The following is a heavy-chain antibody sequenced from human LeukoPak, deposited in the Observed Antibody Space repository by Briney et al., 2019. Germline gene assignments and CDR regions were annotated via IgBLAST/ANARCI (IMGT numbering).Heavy chain of an antibody. V-gene: IGHV4-39*01. CDR2: IYYSGST. Sequence: SETLSLTCTVSGGSISSSSYYWGWIRQPPGKGLEWIGSIYYSGSTYYNPSLKSRVTISVDTSKNQFSLKLSSVTAADTAVYYCARHRVVTPGAFDIWGQGTMVTVSS. D-gene: IGHD4-23*01. CDR3: ARHRVVTPGAFDI. J-gene: IGHJ3*02. CDR1: GGSISSSSYY.